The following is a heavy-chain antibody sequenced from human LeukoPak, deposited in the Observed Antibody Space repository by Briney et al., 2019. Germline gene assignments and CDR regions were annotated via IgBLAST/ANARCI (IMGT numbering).Heavy chain of an antibody. CDR2: IDHSGST. CDR3: ASGRRDGYYFDY. D-gene: IGHD5-24*01. CDR1: GGSLSGYY. Sequence: SETLSLTCGVYGGSLSGYYWSWIRQPPGKGLEWIGEIDHSGSTNYNPSLKSRATISLDKSKNQVFLKVNSVTAADTAVYYCASGRRDGYYFDYWGQGTLVTVSS. V-gene: IGHV4-34*01. J-gene: IGHJ4*02.